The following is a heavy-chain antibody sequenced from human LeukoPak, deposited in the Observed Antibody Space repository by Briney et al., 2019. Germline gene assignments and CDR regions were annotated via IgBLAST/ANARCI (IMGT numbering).Heavy chain of an antibody. CDR3: AKDAPDYYDSSGYYLSDWFDP. CDR2: ISGSGGST. V-gene: IGHV3-23*01. J-gene: IGHJ5*02. D-gene: IGHD3-22*01. CDR1: GFTFGSYA. Sequence: GGSLRLSCAASGFTFGSYAMSWVRQAPGKGLEWVSAISGSGGSTYYADSVKGRFTISRDNSKNTLYLQMNSLRAEDTAVYYCAKDAPDYYDSSGYYLSDWFDPWGQGTLVTVSS.